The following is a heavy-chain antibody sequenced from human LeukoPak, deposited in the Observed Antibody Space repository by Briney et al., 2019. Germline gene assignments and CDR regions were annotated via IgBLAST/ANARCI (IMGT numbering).Heavy chain of an antibody. CDR3: GHSRQPRVLDY. D-gene: IGHD1-14*01. V-gene: IGHV2-5*02. J-gene: IGHJ4*02. CDR1: GFSLTTSGVA. CDR2: SYWDDDE. Sequence: SGPTLVNPTQTLTLTCTFSGFSLTTSGVAVGWIRQPPGKALEWLPLSYWDDDERYSPSLKSRLTITKDTSKNQVVLTMTNMDPVDTGTYYCGHSRQPRVLDYWGQGTLVTVSS.